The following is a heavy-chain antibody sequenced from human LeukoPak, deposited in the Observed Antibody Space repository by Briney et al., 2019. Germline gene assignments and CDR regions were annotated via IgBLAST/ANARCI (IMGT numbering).Heavy chain of an antibody. Sequence: GGSLGLSCAASGFTFSSYAMHWVRQAPGKGLEYVSAISSNGGSTYYANSVKGRFTISRDNSKNTLYLQMGSLRAEDMAVYYCARGFKFGDYVWGSYRYTVATYFDYWGQGTLVTVSS. J-gene: IGHJ4*02. CDR2: ISSNGGST. D-gene: IGHD3-16*02. CDR1: GFTFSSYA. CDR3: ARGFKFGDYVWGSYRYTVATYFDY. V-gene: IGHV3-64*01.